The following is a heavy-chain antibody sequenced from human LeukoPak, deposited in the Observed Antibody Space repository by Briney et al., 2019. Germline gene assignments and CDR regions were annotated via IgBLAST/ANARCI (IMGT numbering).Heavy chain of an antibody. Sequence: PSETLSLTCTVSGGSISTGYYWGLIRQPPGKGLEWIGSIYYSGSTYYNPSLKSRVTISVDTSKNQFSLKLSSVTAADTAVYYCARLFAGDNSGLDYWGQGTLVTVSS. CDR1: GGSISTGYY. CDR3: ARLFAGDNSGLDY. CDR2: IYYSGST. D-gene: IGHD3-22*01. V-gene: IGHV4-39*01. J-gene: IGHJ4*02.